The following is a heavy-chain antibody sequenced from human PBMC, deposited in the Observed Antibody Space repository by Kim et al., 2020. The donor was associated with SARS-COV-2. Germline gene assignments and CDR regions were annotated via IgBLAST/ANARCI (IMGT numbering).Heavy chain of an antibody. J-gene: IGHJ4*02. D-gene: IGHD3-22*01. V-gene: IGHV3-23*01. CDR3: AKSDRITMIVVVTMIDY. Sequence: GGSLRLSYAASGFTFSSYAMSWVRQAPGKGLEWVSAISGSGGSTYYADSVKGRFTISRDNSKNTLYLQMNSLRAEDTAVYYCAKSDRITMIVVVTMIDYWGQGTLVTVSS. CDR1: GFTFSSYA. CDR2: ISGSGGST.